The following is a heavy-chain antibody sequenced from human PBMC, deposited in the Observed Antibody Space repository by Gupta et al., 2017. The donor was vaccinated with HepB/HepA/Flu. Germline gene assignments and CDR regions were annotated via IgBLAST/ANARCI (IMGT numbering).Heavy chain of an antibody. CDR2: IYPAESDT. V-gene: IGHV5-51*01. D-gene: IGHD5-12*01. Sequence: EVQLVQSGAEVKKPGESLKISCKGSGYTFTTSWIGWVRQMPGKGLEWMGIIYPAESDTRYSPTIQGQVTISADKSISTAYLQWSSLKASDTAMYYCARLGTGSGYNTFDYWGQGTLVTVSS. CDR3: ARLGTGSGYNTFDY. J-gene: IGHJ4*02. CDR1: GYTFTTSW.